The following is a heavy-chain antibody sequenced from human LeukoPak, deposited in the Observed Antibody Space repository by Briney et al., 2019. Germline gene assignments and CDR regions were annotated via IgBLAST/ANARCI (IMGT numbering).Heavy chain of an antibody. Sequence: LSLTCTVSGGSISSYYWSWIRQAPGKGLEWVSYISSSGSTRDYADSVKGRFTISRDNVKNSLYLQMNSLRAEDTAVYYCAKGPGEASNSARFDPWGQGTLVTVSS. J-gene: IGHJ5*02. CDR1: GGSISSYY. CDR2: ISSSGSTR. D-gene: IGHD3-10*01. CDR3: AKGPGEASNSARFDP. V-gene: IGHV3-11*01.